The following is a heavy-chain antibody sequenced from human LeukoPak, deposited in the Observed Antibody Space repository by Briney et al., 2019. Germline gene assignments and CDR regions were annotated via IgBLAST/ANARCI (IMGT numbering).Heavy chain of an antibody. CDR3: AREKYAY. CDR2: INQDGSDK. V-gene: IGHV3-7*01. J-gene: IGHJ4*02. CDR1: GFSFSNYW. Sequence: GGSLRLSCAASGFSFSNYWMNWVRQAPGKGLEWVANINQDGSDKIYVDSVKGRFTISRDTAKNSLYLQVNSLRAEDTALYYCAREKYAYWGQGTLVTVSS. D-gene: IGHD2-2*01.